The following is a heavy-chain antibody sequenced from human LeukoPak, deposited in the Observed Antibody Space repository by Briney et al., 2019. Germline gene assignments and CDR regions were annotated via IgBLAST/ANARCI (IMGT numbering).Heavy chain of an antibody. CDR3: ARDGNRDGYNYDYFDY. V-gene: IGHV3-30-3*01. J-gene: IGHJ4*02. D-gene: IGHD5-24*01. CDR1: GFTFSSYA. Sequence: GGSLRLSCAASGFTFSSYAMHWVRQAPGKGLEWVAVLSYDVSNEYYADSVKGRFTISRHNSKNTLHLQMNSLRAEDTAVYYCARDGNRDGYNYDYFDYWGQGTLVTVSS. CDR2: LSYDVSNE.